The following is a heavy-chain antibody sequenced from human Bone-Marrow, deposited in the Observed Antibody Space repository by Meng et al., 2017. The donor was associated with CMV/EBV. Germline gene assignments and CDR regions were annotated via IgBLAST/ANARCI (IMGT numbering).Heavy chain of an antibody. J-gene: IGHJ6*02. Sequence: GGSLRLSCAASGFTFSSYGMHWVRQAPDKGLEWVAFIRYDGSNKYYADSVKGRFTISRDNSKNTLYLQMNSLRAEDTAVYYCAKEGSGWYYGMDVWGQGTTVTVSS. CDR2: IRYDGSNK. D-gene: IGHD6-19*01. V-gene: IGHV3-30*02. CDR1: GFTFSSYG. CDR3: AKEGSGWYYGMDV.